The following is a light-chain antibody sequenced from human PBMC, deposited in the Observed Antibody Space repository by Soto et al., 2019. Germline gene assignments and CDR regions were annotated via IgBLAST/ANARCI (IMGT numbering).Light chain of an antibody. J-gene: IGKJ4*01. V-gene: IGKV4-1*01. CDR2: WAA. CDR3: QQYYITPLT. CDR1: QSVLHSTNNKNY. Sequence: DIVMTQSPDSLAVSLGERATINCKSSQSVLHSTNNKNYLAWYQQKPGQPPKLLIYWAATREAGVPDRFSGSGSGTDFTLTISSLQAEDVAVYYCQQYYITPLTVGGGTKVEIK.